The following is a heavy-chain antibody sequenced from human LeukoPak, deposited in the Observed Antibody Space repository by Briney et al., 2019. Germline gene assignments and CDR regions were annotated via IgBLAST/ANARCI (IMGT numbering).Heavy chain of an antibody. CDR2: IYYSGST. D-gene: IGHD3-22*01. CDR3: ARGAGRPYYDSSGYRFDP. Sequence: PSETLSLTCTVSGGSISSYYWSWIRQPPGKGLEWIGYIYYSGSTNYNPSLKSRVTISVDTSKNQFSLKLSSVTAADTAVYYCARGAGRPYYDSSGYRFDPWGQGTLVTVSS. J-gene: IGHJ5*02. V-gene: IGHV4-59*01. CDR1: GGSISSYY.